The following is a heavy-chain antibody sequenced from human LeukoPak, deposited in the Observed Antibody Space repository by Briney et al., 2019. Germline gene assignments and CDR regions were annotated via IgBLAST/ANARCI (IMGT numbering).Heavy chain of an antibody. CDR2: IKQDGSEK. D-gene: IGHD3-3*01. V-gene: IGHV3-7*01. J-gene: IGHJ4*02. Sequence: GGSLRLSCAASGFTFSSYWMSWVRQAPGKVLEWVANIKQDGSEKYYVDSVKGRFTISRDNAKNSLYLQMNSLRAEDTAVYYCARDVDFGVVITFDYWGQGTLVTVSS. CDR1: GFTFSSYW. CDR3: ARDVDFGVVITFDY.